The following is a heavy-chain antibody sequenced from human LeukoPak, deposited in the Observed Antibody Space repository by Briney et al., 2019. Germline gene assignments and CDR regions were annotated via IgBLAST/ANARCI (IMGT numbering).Heavy chain of an antibody. V-gene: IGHV3-48*03. CDR1: GFTFSSYE. J-gene: IGHJ4*02. D-gene: IGHD6-6*01. Sequence: GGSLRLSCAASGFTFSSYEMSWVRQAPGRGLEWVSYTGSSGSTIYYADPVKGRFTISRDNAKNSLYLQMNSLRAEDTAVYYCARDWGSSSFFDYWGQGTLVTVSS. CDR2: TGSSGSTI. CDR3: ARDWGSSSFFDY.